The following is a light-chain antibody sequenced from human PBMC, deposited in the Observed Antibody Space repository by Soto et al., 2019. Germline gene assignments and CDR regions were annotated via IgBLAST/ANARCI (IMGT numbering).Light chain of an antibody. Sequence: QSVLTQPPSASGSPGQSVTISCTGTSSDVGGYNYVSWHQQHPGKAPKLMIYEVSKRPSGVPDRFSGSKSGNTASLTVSGLQAEDEADYYCSSYAGSNNVVFGGGTKVTV. CDR2: EVS. CDR1: SSDVGGYNY. J-gene: IGLJ2*01. CDR3: SSYAGSNNVV. V-gene: IGLV2-8*01.